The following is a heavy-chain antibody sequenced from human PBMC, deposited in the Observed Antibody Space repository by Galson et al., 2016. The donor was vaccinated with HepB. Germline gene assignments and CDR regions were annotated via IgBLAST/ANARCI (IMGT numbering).Heavy chain of an antibody. D-gene: IGHD2-15*01. CDR1: GGSLSAYY. CDR3: ATGYCSGGACYSGAFHI. J-gene: IGHJ3*02. V-gene: IGHV4-34*01. CDR2: VNHVGST. Sequence: SEILSLTCAVYGGSLSAYYWSWIRQAPGKGLEWIAEVNHVGSTDYNPSLKSRVTTSVDTSKREFSLNLKSVTAADTAVYYCATGYCSGGACYSGAFHIWGQGTMVTVSS.